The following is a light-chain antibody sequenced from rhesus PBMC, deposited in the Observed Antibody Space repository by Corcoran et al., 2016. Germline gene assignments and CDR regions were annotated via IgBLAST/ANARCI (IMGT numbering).Light chain of an antibody. J-gene: IGKJ1*01. V-gene: IGKV1-69*01. Sequence: DIQMTQSPSSLSASVGDRVTITCRASQGISNWLAWYQQKPGKAPTVLIYRASNLDTGVPSRFSGSGSGTDFTLTLSSLPPEDFATYYCQQHDNSPWTVGQGTKVEFK. CDR2: RAS. CDR1: QGISNW. CDR3: QQHDNSPWT.